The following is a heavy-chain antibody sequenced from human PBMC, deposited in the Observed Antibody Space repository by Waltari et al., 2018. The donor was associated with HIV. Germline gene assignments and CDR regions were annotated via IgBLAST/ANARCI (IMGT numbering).Heavy chain of an antibody. Sequence: VQLVESGGGVVRPGTSLKLSCAVSGFIFSDYAMHWIRQAPGKGLERLSFVTSDGSIEDYAGSVQGRFNISRDNSKKILFLQIKDLTINDTAVYYCARGLLGAAARTPSGYWGQGTRVSVSS. CDR3: ARGLLGAAARTPSGY. CDR2: VTSDGSIE. J-gene: IGHJ1*01. D-gene: IGHD3-16*01. V-gene: IGHV3-30*19. CDR1: GFIFSDYA.